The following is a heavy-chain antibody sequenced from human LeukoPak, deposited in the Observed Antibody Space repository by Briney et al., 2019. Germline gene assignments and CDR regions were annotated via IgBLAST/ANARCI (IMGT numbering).Heavy chain of an antibody. CDR1: GFTFSSYG. Sequence: GGSLRLSCAASGFTFSSYGMHWVRQAPGKGLEWVAFIRYDGSNKYYADSVKGRFTISRDNSKNTLYLQMNSLRAEDTAVYYCAKDIVVVPETSFDYWGQGTLVTVSS. J-gene: IGHJ4*02. D-gene: IGHD2-2*01. V-gene: IGHV3-30*02. CDR3: AKDIVVVPETSFDY. CDR2: IRYDGSNK.